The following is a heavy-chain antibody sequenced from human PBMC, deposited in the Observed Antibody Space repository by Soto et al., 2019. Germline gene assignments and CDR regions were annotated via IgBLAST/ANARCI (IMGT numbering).Heavy chain of an antibody. V-gene: IGHV4-34*01. CDR1: GGSFSGYY. CDR3: ASAVQWLVPRFDY. J-gene: IGHJ4*02. CDR2: INQSGST. Sequence: QVQLQQWGAGLLKPSETLSLTCAVYGGSFSGYYWSWIRQPPGKGLEWIGDINQSGSTNYNSSLKSRVTKSVDTSKHQLSLKLSFVTAADTAVYYCASAVQWLVPRFDYWGQGTLVTVSS. D-gene: IGHD6-19*01.